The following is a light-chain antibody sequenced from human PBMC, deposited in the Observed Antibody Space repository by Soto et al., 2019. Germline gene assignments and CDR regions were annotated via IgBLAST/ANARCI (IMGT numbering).Light chain of an antibody. CDR3: QQYGSSPRT. Sequence: EIVMTQSPDMLSVSPGERATLSCRVSQSVSSNFLAWYQQKPGQAPRLLIYGASNRATGIPDRFSGSGSGTDFTLTISRLEPEDFAVYYCQQYGSSPRTFGQGTKVDIK. CDR1: QSVSSNF. CDR2: GAS. J-gene: IGKJ1*01. V-gene: IGKV3-20*01.